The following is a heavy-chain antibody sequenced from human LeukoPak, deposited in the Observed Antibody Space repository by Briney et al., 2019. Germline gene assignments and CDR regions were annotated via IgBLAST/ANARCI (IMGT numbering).Heavy chain of an antibody. Sequence: ASVKVSCKASGYTFTSYGISWVRQAPGQGLEWMGWISAYNGNTNYAQKLQGRVTMTTDTSTSTAYMELRGLRSDDTAVYYCARDKYDYYYMDVWGKGTTVTVSS. CDR3: ARDKYDYYYMDV. V-gene: IGHV1-18*01. J-gene: IGHJ6*03. CDR2: ISAYNGNT. D-gene: IGHD3-3*01. CDR1: GYTFTSYG.